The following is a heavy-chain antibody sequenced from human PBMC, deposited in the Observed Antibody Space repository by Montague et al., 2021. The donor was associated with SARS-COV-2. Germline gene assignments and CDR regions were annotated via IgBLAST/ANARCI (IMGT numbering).Heavy chain of an antibody. CDR3: ARESSIDEKGMGLDY. Sequence: SLRLSCAASGFTFSSYGMHWVRQAPGKGLEWATLIPYDGSNKYYADSVKGRFTISRDDSKNTLYLQMSSLRAEDTAVYYCARESSIDEKGMGLDYWGQGTLVTVSS. V-gene: IGHV3-30-3*01. CDR1: GFTFSSYG. J-gene: IGHJ4*02. CDR2: IPYDGSNK. D-gene: IGHD5-24*01.